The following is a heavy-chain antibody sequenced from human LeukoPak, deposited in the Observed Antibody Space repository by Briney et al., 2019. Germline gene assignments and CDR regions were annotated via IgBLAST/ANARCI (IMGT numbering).Heavy chain of an antibody. Sequence: SETLSLTCTVSGGSISIGGYYWSWIRQHPGKGLEWIGYIYYSGSTYYNPSLKSRVTISVDTSKNQFSLKLSSVTAADTAVYYCARSILPDAFDIWGQGTMVTVSS. CDR2: IYYSGST. D-gene: IGHD2-15*01. V-gene: IGHV4-31*03. J-gene: IGHJ3*02. CDR1: GGSISIGGYY. CDR3: ARSILPDAFDI.